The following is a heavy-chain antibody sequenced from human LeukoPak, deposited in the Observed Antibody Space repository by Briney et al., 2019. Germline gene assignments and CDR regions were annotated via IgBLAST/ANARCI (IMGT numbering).Heavy chain of an antibody. V-gene: IGHV4-30-2*01. J-gene: IGHJ4*02. CDR2: IYHSGST. CDR3: ARGDPLQFDY. Sequence: SWIRQPPGKGLEWIGYIYHSGSTYYNPSLKSRVTISVDRSKNQFSLKLSSVTAADTAVYYCARGDPLQFDYWGQGTLVTVST. D-gene: IGHD4-11*01.